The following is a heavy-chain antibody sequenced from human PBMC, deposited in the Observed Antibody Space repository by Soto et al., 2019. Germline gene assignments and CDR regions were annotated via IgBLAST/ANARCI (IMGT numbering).Heavy chain of an antibody. CDR3: ARAEGGGGSWYAA. Sequence: QVQLVQSGAEVKKPGSSVRVACKTSGDIFNRYTISWVRQAPGLGLEWMGRIIPVVGGPNYAEKFRGRVTITADKATTSVCLEVRSLRSDDTATYYCARAEGGGGSWYAAWGQGTLVTVSS. CDR2: IIPVVGGP. J-gene: IGHJ5*02. V-gene: IGHV1-69*02. D-gene: IGHD2-21*01. CDR1: GDIFNRYT.